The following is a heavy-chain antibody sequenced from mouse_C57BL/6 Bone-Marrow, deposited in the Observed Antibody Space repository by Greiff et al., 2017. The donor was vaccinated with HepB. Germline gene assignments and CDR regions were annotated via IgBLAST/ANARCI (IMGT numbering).Heavy chain of an antibody. CDR2: IDPSDSYT. J-gene: IGHJ4*01. D-gene: IGHD2-3*01. Sequence: QVQLQQPGAELVKPGASVKLSCKASGYTFTSYWMQWVKQRPGQGLEWIGEIDPSDSYTNYNQKFKGKATLTVDTSSSTAYMQLSSLTSEDSAVYYCARWRFYDGYYFYYAMDYWGQGTSVTVSS. CDR1: GYTFTSYW. CDR3: ARWRFYDGYYFYYAMDY. V-gene: IGHV1-50*01.